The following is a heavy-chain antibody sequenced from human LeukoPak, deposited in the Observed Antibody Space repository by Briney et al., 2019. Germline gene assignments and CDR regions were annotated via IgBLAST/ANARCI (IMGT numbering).Heavy chain of an antibody. CDR1: GGSISSSSYY. J-gene: IGHJ4*02. Sequence: SETLSLTCTVSGGSISSSSYYWGWIRQPPGKGLEWIGSVYYSGSTYYNPSLKSRVTISVDTSKNQFSLKLSSVTAADTAVYYCARGYSLGYYYDSSGYYGDYFDYWGQGTLVTVSS. D-gene: IGHD3-22*01. CDR2: VYYSGST. V-gene: IGHV4-39*07. CDR3: ARGYSLGYYYDSSGYYGDYFDY.